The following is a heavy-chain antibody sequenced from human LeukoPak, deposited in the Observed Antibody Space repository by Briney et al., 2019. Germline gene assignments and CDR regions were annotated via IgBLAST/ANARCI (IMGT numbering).Heavy chain of an antibody. D-gene: IGHD3-22*01. CDR1: GFTFSSYA. CDR3: AKDRSTYYYDSSGYYYDY. V-gene: IGHV3-23*01. J-gene: IGHJ4*02. Sequence: PGASLRLSCAASGFTFSSYAMSWVRQAPGKGLEWVSAISGSGGSTYYAGSVKGRFTISRDNSKNTLYLQMNSLRAEDTAVYYCAKDRSTYYYDSSGYYYDYWGQGTLVTVSS. CDR2: ISGSGGST.